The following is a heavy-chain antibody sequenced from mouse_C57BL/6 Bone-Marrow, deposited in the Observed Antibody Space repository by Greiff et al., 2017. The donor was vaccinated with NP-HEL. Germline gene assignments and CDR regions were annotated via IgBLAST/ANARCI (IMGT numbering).Heavy chain of an antibody. CDR2: IYPSDSET. Sequence: QVQLQQPGAELVRPGSSVKLSCKASGYTFTSYWMDWVKQRPGQGLEWIGNIYPSDSETHYNQKFTAKATLTLDKSSSTAYMQLSSLTSEDSAVYYCARGGGRGWFAYWGQGPLVTVSA. V-gene: IGHV1-61*01. D-gene: IGHD6-1*01. J-gene: IGHJ3*01. CDR3: ARGGGRGWFAY. CDR1: GYTFTSYW.